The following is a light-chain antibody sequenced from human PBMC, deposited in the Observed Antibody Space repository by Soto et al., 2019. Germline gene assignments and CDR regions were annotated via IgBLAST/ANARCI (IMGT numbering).Light chain of an antibody. CDR2: GAS. CDR1: QSVSNN. J-gene: IGKJ1*01. Sequence: EMVLTQSQGTLCLCPSDRENLXPTASQSVSNNYLAWYQQKPGQAPRLLIYGASTRATGIPARFSGSGSGTEFTLTINSLQSEDFAVYYCQQYNNWPRTFGQGTKVDIK. V-gene: IGKV3-15*01. CDR3: QQYNNWPRT.